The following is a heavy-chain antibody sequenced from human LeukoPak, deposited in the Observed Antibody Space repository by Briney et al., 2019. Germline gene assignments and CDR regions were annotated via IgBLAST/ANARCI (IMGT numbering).Heavy chain of an antibody. Sequence: GAPLQISCKGCGYSCISYWIGWVRQMPGRGLEGMVSSYPGNSDTRYNPSFQGRVTISADKSISTAYLQWSSLKASDTAMYYCAREEGASFFLWGQGTLVTVSS. D-gene: IGHD1-26*01. J-gene: IGHJ4*02. CDR3: AREEGASFFL. CDR1: GYSCISYW. V-gene: IGHV5-51*01. CDR2: SYPGNSDT.